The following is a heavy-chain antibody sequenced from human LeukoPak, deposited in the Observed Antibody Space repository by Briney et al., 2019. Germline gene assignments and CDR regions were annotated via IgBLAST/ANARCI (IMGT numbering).Heavy chain of an antibody. Sequence: SETLSLTCTASGGSISSYYWSWIRQPPGKGLEWIGYIYYSGSTNYNPSLKSRVTISVDTSKNQFSLKLSSVTAADTAVYYCARDRRGRYYYMDVWGKGTTVTVSS. V-gene: IGHV4-59*01. J-gene: IGHJ6*03. CDR3: ARDRRGRYYYMDV. CDR2: IYYSGST. CDR1: GGSISSYY. D-gene: IGHD3-16*01.